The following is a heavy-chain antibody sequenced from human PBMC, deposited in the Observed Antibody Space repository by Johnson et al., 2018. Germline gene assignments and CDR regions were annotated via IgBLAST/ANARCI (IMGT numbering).Heavy chain of an antibody. CDR1: GFTFRSNG. CDR2: IWYDGSNK. J-gene: IGHJ6*02. Sequence: ESGGGVVQPGSSLRLSCAASGFTFRSNGMHWVRQAPGKGLEWVAFIWYDGSNKYYADSVKGRFTISRDNSKNTLYLQMNSLRAEDTAVYYCARGSYAKGYGMDVWGQGTTVTVSS. V-gene: IGHV3-33*01. D-gene: IGHD3-16*01. CDR3: ARGSYAKGYGMDV.